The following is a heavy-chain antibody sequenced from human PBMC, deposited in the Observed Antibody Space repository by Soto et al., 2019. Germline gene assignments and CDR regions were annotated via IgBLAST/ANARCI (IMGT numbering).Heavy chain of an antibody. CDR2: TYHRGST. D-gene: IGHD6-25*01. J-gene: IGHJ4*02. CDR3: ARIGGYHGPLDY. V-gene: IGHV4-59*01. Sequence: PSETLSLTCSFSGVSISSYFWSWIRQAPGRGLEWIGYTYHRGSTNYSPSLKSRVAISLDTSENQFSLKVNSVTAADTAVYYCARIGGYHGPLDYWGQGTPVTVSS. CDR1: GVSISSYF.